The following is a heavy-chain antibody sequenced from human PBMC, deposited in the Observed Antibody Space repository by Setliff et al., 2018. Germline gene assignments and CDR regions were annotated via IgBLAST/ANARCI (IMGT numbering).Heavy chain of an antibody. CDR1: GGSIRSSSYY. CDR3: ARLHYDYVWGSYRTSDYYYYYYMDV. Sequence: SETLSLTCTVSGGSIRSSSYYWGWIRQPAGKGLEWIGSIYYSWSTYYNPSLKSRVTISVDTSKNQFSLRLSSVTAADTAVYYCARLHYDYVWGSYRTSDYYYYYYMDVWGKGTTVTVSS. V-gene: IGHV4-39*01. CDR2: IYYSWST. J-gene: IGHJ6*03. D-gene: IGHD3-16*02.